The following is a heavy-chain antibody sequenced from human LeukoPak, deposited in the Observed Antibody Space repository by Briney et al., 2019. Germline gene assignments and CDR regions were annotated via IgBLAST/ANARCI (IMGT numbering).Heavy chain of an antibody. V-gene: IGHV1-8*01. D-gene: IGHD2-15*01. CDR1: GYTFTSYD. Sequence: GASVKVSCKASGYTFTSYDINWVRQATGQGLEWMGWMKPNSGNTGYAQKFQGRVTITRNTSISTAYMELSSLRSEDTAVYYCARGLLHYCSGGSCPVDYWGQGTLVTVSS. CDR2: MKPNSGNT. J-gene: IGHJ4*02. CDR3: ARGLLHYCSGGSCPVDY.